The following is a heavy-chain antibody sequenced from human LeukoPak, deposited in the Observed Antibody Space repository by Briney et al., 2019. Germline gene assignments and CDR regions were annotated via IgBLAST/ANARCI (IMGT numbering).Heavy chain of an antibody. CDR3: ARDGYYDFWSGYYNYFDY. CDR2: ISYVGGNK. J-gene: IGHJ4*02. Sequence: GGSLRLSCAASGFTFSSYAMHWVRQAPGKGLEWVAVISYVGGNKYYADSVKGRFTISRDNSKNTLYLQMNSLRAEDTAVYYCARDGYYDFWSGYYNYFDYWGQGTLVTVSS. V-gene: IGHV3-30*04. D-gene: IGHD3-3*01. CDR1: GFTFSSYA.